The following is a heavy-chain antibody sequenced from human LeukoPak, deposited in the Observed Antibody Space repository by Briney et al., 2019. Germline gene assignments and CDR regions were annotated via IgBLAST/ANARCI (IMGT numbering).Heavy chain of an antibody. CDR1: GFTINQHA. J-gene: IGHJ6*02. Sequence: GGSLRLSCIASGFTINQHAMSWVRQAPVRGLEWVASIRPDGSAVFYVDSVKGRFTFSRDNAKNSLDLQMNSLRAEDTAVYYCARFGLPYSIDLWGQGTMVTVSS. D-gene: IGHD3/OR15-3a*01. CDR3: ARFGLPYSIDL. V-gene: IGHV3-7*01. CDR2: IRPDGSAV.